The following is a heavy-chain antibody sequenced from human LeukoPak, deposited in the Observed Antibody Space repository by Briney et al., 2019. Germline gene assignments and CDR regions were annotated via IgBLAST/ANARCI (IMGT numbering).Heavy chain of an antibody. J-gene: IGHJ5*02. Sequence: PSETLSLTCAVYGGSFSDYYWSWIRQPPGKGLEWIGEINHSGSTNYNPSLKRRVTISVDTSKSQFSLKLRSVTAADTAVYYCARGYRVPAASNWFDPWGQGTLVTVSS. CDR3: ARGYRVPAASNWFDP. D-gene: IGHD2-2*01. CDR1: GGSFSDYY. CDR2: INHSGST. V-gene: IGHV4-34*01.